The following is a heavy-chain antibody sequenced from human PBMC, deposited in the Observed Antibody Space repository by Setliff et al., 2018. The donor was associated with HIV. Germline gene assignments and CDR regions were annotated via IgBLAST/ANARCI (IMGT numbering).Heavy chain of an antibody. D-gene: IGHD1-1*01. CDR3: ATPHREREDDAFDI. CDR2: RSTTGST. V-gene: IGHV4-61*05. Sequence: SETLSLTCTVSGGSISSSSYFWSWIRQSPGKGLEWIGFRSTTGSTNYNPSLRSRVTISVDTSKNQFFLKLSSVTAADTAMYYCATPHREREDDAFDIWGQGTKVTVSS. J-gene: IGHJ3*02. CDR1: GGSISSSSYF.